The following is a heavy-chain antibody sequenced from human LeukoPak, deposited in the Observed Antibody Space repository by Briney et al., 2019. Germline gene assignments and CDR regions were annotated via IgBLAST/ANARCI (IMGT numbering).Heavy chain of an antibody. CDR3: ARDLTGGAFDV. Sequence: SETLSLTCTVSGGSISSGDYYWSWIRQPPGKGLEWIGNIYYSVSTYYNPSLKSRVTISIDTSKKQFSLRLTSVTATDTAVYYCARDLTGGAFDVWGQGTMVTVSS. D-gene: IGHD3-9*01. CDR2: IYYSVST. J-gene: IGHJ3*01. CDR1: GGSISSGDYY. V-gene: IGHV4-30-4*02.